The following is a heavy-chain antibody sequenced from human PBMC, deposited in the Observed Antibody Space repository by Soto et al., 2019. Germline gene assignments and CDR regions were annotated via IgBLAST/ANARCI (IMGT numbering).Heavy chain of an antibody. J-gene: IGHJ6*01. CDR3: ARDFEWELVELGVSVQGRDV. CDR1: GFTFTDYS. CDR2: ISAYSGHT. Sequence: QVQLVQSGGEVKKPGASVKVSCQASGFTFTDYSISWVRQAPGHRLEWMGWISAYSGHTNYVQHPLGRVLMTTDTTTSTAYMELRSLTSTDTAVYYCARDFEWELVELGVSVQGRDVWGRGTSITVSS. V-gene: IGHV1-18*01. D-gene: IGHD1-26*01.